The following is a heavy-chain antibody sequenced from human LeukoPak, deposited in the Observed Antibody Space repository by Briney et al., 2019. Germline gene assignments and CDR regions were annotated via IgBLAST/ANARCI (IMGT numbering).Heavy chain of an antibody. CDR3: AKVGYQEMGY. D-gene: IGHD5-24*01. CDR2: ISSSGSDI. CDR1: GFTFSNYE. V-gene: IGHV3-48*03. J-gene: IGHJ4*02. Sequence: GGSLRLSCAASGFTFSNYEMHWVRQAPGKGLEWVSYISSSGSDIYYADSVKGRFTISRDNAKNTLYLQMNSLRAEDTAVYYCAKVGYQEMGYWGQGTLVTVSS.